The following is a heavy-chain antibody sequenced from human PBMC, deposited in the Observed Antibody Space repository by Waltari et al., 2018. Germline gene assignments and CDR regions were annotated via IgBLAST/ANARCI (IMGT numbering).Heavy chain of an antibody. V-gene: IGHV1-69*04. J-gene: IGHJ6*02. CDR1: GGTFSSYA. CDR2: VIPSLGRA. CDR3: ARANYYYYYGMDV. Sequence: QVQLVQSGAEVKKPGSSVKVSCKASGGTFSSYAISWVRQAPGQGLEWMGRVIPSLGRANDAQKCQGRVTITADKSTSTAYMELSSLRSEDTAVYYCARANYYYYYGMDVWGQGTTVTVSS.